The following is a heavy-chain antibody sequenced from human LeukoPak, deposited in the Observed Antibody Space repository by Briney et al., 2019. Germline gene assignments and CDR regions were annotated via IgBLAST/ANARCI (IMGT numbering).Heavy chain of an antibody. CDR2: INPNSGGT. D-gene: IGHD3-16*01. V-gene: IGHV1-2*02. Sequence: GASVKVSCKASGYTFTGYYMHWVRQAPGQGLEWMGWINPNSGGTNYAQKFQGRVTMTRDTSISTAYMELSRLRSDDTAVYYCALIRGTFGNYFDYWGQGTLVTVSS. J-gene: IGHJ4*02. CDR1: GYTFTGYY. CDR3: ALIRGTFGNYFDY.